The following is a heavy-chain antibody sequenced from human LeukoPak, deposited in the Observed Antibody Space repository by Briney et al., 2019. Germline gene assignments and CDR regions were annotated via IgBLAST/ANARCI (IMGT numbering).Heavy chain of an antibody. CDR2: IYYSGST. CDR3: ARAFGDYGDYS. CDR1: GGSISRGGYY. J-gene: IGHJ4*02. V-gene: IGHV4-31*03. Sequence: SETLSLTCTVSGGSISRGGYYWSWIRQHPGKGLEWIGYIYYSGSTYYNPSLKSRVTISVDTSKNQFSLKLSSVTAADTAVYYCARAFGDYGDYSWGQGTLVTVSS. D-gene: IGHD4-17*01.